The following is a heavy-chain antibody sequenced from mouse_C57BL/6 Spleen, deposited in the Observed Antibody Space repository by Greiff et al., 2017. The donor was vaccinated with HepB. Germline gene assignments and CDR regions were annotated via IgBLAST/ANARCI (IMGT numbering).Heavy chain of an antibody. V-gene: IGHV1-52*01. Sequence: QVQLQQPGAELVRPGSSVKLSCKASGYTFTSYWMHWVKQRPIQGLEWIGNIDPSDSETHYNQKFKDKATLTVDKSSSTAYMQLSSLTSEDSAVYYCAIDSSGGNYFDYWGQGTTLTVSS. CDR3: AIDSSGGNYFDY. J-gene: IGHJ2*01. D-gene: IGHD3-2*02. CDR1: GYTFTSYW. CDR2: IDPSDSET.